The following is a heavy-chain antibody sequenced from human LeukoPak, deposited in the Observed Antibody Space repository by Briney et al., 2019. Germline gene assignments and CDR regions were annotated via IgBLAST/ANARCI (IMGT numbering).Heavy chain of an antibody. J-gene: IGHJ4*02. Sequence: PSGTLSLTCAVSGGSISSSNWWTWVRQPPGKGLEWIGEIYLSGSTNYNPSLKSRVTISVDKSKNQFSLKLSSVTAADTAVYYCARSFLRARYFDWYSPFDYWGQGTLVTVSS. CDR2: IYLSGST. D-gene: IGHD3-9*01. V-gene: IGHV4-4*02. CDR1: GGSISSSNW. CDR3: ARSFLRARYFDWYSPFDY.